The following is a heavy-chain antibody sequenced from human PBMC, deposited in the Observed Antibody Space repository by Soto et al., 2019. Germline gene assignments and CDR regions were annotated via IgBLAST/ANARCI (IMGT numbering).Heavy chain of an antibody. CDR3: ARDQIRGGIDGRGGMDV. CDR2: ISYDGSNK. CDR1: GFTFSSYA. V-gene: IGHV3-30-3*01. J-gene: IGHJ6*02. D-gene: IGHD3-16*01. Sequence: QVQLVESGGGVVQPGRSLRLSCAASGFTFSSYAMHWVRQAPGKGLEWVAVISYDGSNKYYADSVKGRFTISRDNSKNTLYLQMTSLRAEDTAVYYWARDQIRGGIDGRGGMDVWGQGSTVTVTS.